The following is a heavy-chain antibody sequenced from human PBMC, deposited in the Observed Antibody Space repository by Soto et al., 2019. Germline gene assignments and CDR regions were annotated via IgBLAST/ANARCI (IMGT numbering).Heavy chain of an antibody. V-gene: IGHV4-39*01. CDR3: ARASIAAIGTGGRYFQH. Sequence: QLQLQESGPGLVKASETLSLTCTVSGGSISSSSYSWAWIRQPPGKGLEWIGTIYYSGSTYYNPSLKSRVTSSVYTSENQFSLKLSSVTAADTSGYYCARASIAAIGTGGRYFQHWGQGTLVTVSS. CDR1: GGSISSSSYS. J-gene: IGHJ1*01. D-gene: IGHD6-13*01. CDR2: IYYSGST.